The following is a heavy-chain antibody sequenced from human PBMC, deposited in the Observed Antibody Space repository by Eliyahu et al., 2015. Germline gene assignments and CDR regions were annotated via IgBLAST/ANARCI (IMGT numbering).Heavy chain of an antibody. Sequence: QVQLVESGGGVVQPGGSLRLSCAASGFTXXSYXXXWVRQAXGKGLEWVAFIRYDGSNKYYADSVKGRFTISRDNSKNTLYLQMNSLRAEDTAVYYCAKERLGYCSGGSCYSPGGYWGQGTLVTVSS. V-gene: IGHV3-30*02. CDR3: AKERLGYCSGGSCYSPGGY. J-gene: IGHJ4*02. CDR2: IRYDGSNK. D-gene: IGHD2-15*01. CDR1: GFTXXSYX.